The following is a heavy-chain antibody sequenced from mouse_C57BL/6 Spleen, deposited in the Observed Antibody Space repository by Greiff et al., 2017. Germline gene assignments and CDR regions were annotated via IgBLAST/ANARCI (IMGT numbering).Heavy chain of an antibody. J-gene: IGHJ4*01. CDR3: ARHGSSYAMDY. Sequence: EVMLVESGGGLVQPGGSLKLSCAASGFTFSDYYMYWVRQTPEKRLEWVAYISNGGGSTYYPDTVKGRFTISRDNAKNTLYLQMSRLKSEDTAMYYCARHGSSYAMDYWGQGTSVTVSS. CDR2: ISNGGGST. V-gene: IGHV5-12*01. D-gene: IGHD1-1*01. CDR1: GFTFSDYY.